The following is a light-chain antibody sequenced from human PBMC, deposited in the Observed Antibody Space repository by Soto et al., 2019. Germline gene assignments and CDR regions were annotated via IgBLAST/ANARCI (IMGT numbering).Light chain of an antibody. CDR1: QSVSSSY. J-gene: IGKJ4*02. CDR2: GAP. Sequence: EIVLTQSPGTLSLSPGERATLSCRASQSVSSSYLDWYQQKPCQAPRLLTYGAPSRATGIPDRFSGSGSGTDFTRTISRLEPEDFAVYYCQHYGSLVLTFGGGTKVEIK. CDR3: QHYGSLVLT. V-gene: IGKV3-20*01.